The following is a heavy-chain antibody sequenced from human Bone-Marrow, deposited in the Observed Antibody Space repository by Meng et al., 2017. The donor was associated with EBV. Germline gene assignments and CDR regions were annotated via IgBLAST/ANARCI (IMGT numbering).Heavy chain of an antibody. CDR3: VRFSNYVLDH. V-gene: IGHV1-18*01. Sequence: QILLVQSGGEVQKPGASVRVSCKTSGYTFSSFTLNWVRQVPGQGFEWVGWIHGYSANTHYAQKFHGRVNMSTDTSTDTSYMELKNLRPDDTAIYYCVRFSNYVLDHWGQGTLVTVSS. J-gene: IGHJ4*02. CDR2: IHGYSANT. D-gene: IGHD3-10*01. CDR1: GYTFSSFT.